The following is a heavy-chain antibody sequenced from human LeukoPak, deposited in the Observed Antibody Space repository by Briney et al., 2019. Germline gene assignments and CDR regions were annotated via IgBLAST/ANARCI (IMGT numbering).Heavy chain of an antibody. D-gene: IGHD1-26*01. Sequence: GGSLRLSCAASKFTFSTYAMHWVRQAPGKGLEWVSIISYDGSYKYYADSVKGRFTISRDNSKNTLYLQMNSLRAEDTAVYYCARGGWELLMPHAFDIWGQGTMVTVSS. J-gene: IGHJ3*02. CDR3: ARGGWELLMPHAFDI. V-gene: IGHV3-30*04. CDR1: KFTFSTYA. CDR2: ISYDGSYK.